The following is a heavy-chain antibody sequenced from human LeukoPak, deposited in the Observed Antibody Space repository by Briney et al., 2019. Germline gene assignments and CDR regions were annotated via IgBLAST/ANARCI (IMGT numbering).Heavy chain of an antibody. CDR1: GGSISSSSYY. D-gene: IGHD3-22*01. J-gene: IGHJ3*02. CDR2: IYYSGST. CDR3: ARACDYYDSSGRRDAFDI. V-gene: IGHV4-39*01. Sequence: NPSETLSLTCTVSGGSISSSSYYWGWIRQPPGKGLEWIGSIYYSGSTYYNPSLKSRVTISVDTSKNQFSLKLTSVTAADTAVYYCARACDYYDSSGRRDAFDIWGQGTMVTVSS.